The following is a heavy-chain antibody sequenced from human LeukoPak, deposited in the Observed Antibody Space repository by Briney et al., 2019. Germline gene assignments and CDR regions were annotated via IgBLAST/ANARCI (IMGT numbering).Heavy chain of an antibody. CDR1: GFSVSSNY. D-gene: IGHD1-20*01. CDR2: TYSGGST. Sequence: PGGSLRLSCAASGFSVSSNYMSWVRRAPGKGLEWVSVTYSGGSTYYADSVKGRFTISRDNSKNTLYLQMNSLRAEDTAVYYCARDPTNWSFDYWGQGTLVTVSS. J-gene: IGHJ4*02. V-gene: IGHV3-53*01. CDR3: ARDPTNWSFDY.